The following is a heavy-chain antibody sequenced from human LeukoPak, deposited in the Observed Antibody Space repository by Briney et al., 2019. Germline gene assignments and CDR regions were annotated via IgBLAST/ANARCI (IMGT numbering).Heavy chain of an antibody. D-gene: IGHD3-22*01. CDR1: GYPFSAYY. Sequence: ASVKVSCKASGYPFSAYYMHWVRQAPGQGLEWMGWINPNTGGTNDAQKFQGRVTVTRDTSINTAYMELSRLRSDDTAVYYCARGDYDSSGGFDPWGQGTLVTVSS. J-gene: IGHJ5*02. V-gene: IGHV1-2*02. CDR3: ARGDYDSSGGFDP. CDR2: INPNTGGT.